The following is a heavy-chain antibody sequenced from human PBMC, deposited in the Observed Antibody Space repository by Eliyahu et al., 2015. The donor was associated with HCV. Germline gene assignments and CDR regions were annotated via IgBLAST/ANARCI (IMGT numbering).Heavy chain of an antibody. CDR3: AYRPDIIVMIAATGWDWFDP. CDR1: GFSLTTXGVG. J-gene: IGHJ5*02. D-gene: IGHD2-15*01. V-gene: IGHV2-5*02. CDR2: XYWDDDK. Sequence: QITLKESGPTLVKPTQTLXLTCTFXGFSLTTXGVGVGWIRQPPGKAXEWLXLXYWDDDKRYSPSLKSRLSISKDTSKNQVVLTMTNMEPVDTGTYXCAYRPDIIVMIAATGWDWFDPWGQGTLVTVSS.